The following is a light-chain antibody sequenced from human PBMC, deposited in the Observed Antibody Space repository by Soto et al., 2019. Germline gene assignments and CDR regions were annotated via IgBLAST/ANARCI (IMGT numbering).Light chain of an antibody. V-gene: IGLV1-40*01. CDR2: GYS. CDR1: TSNIGGGYD. J-gene: IGLJ3*02. Sequence: QSVLTQPPSVSGAPGQRVTISCTGNTSNIGGGYDVHWYQQLPGTAPKLLIYGYSSRPSGVPDRFSGSKSGSSASLAITGLRTEDEADYYCAAWDDSLSGVVFGGGTKLTVL. CDR3: AAWDDSLSGVV.